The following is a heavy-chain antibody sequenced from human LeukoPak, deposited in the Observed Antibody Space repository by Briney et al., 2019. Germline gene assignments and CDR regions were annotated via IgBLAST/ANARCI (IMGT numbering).Heavy chain of an antibody. J-gene: IGHJ4*02. Sequence: ASVKVSCTASGYTFTDYFMHWVRQTPGQGLEWMGWIDPNSAGTLYSQKFQGGVSMTRDMSINTIYMELSSLRSDDTAVYYCAKEVGHNGRFDYWGQGTLVTVSP. D-gene: IGHD1-1*01. CDR1: GYTFTDYF. V-gene: IGHV1-2*02. CDR3: AKEVGHNGRFDY. CDR2: IDPNSAGT.